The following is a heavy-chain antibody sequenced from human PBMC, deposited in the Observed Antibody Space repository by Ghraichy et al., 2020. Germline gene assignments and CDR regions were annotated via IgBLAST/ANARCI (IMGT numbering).Heavy chain of an antibody. Sequence: ESLNISCAVYGGSFRDYYWTWIRQPPGKGLEYIGEIDHSGRIDHNPSLRSRVTMSVDTSRNHFSLKLSSVTATDTAVYYCARATLRDGMDVWGQGTTVIVSS. CDR1: GGSFRDYY. CDR3: ARATLRDGMDV. V-gene: IGHV4-34*01. J-gene: IGHJ6*02. CDR2: IDHSGRI.